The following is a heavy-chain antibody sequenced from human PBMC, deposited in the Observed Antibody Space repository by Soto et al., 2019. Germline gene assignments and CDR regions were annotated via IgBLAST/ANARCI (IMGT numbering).Heavy chain of an antibody. D-gene: IGHD3-3*01. CDR3: ARRFLEWLSPQDAFDI. V-gene: IGHV5-51*01. J-gene: IGHJ3*02. CDR2: IYPGDSDT. CDR1: GYSFTSYW. Sequence: PGESLKIACKGSGYSFTSYWIGWVRQMPGKVLEWMGIIYPGDSDTRYSPSFQGQVTISADKSISTAYLQWSSLKASDTAMYYCARRFLEWLSPQDAFDIWGQGTMVTVSS.